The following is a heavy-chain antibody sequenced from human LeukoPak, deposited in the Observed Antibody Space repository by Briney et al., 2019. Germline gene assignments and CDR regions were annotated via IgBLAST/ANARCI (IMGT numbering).Heavy chain of an antibody. CDR3: AREISRFGI. CDR1: GFTFSSYG. J-gene: IGHJ4*02. CDR2: IWYDGSNK. V-gene: IGHV3-33*01. Sequence: PGGSLRLSCAASGFTFSSYGMHWVRQAPGKGLEWVAVIWYDGSNKYYADSVKGRFTISRDNSNNTLYLQMHSLRAEDTAVYYCAREISRFGIWGQGTLVTVSS. D-gene: IGHD3-16*01.